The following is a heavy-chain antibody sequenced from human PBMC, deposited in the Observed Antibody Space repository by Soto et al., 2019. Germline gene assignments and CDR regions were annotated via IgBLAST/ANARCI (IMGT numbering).Heavy chain of an antibody. Sequence: EVQLVESGGGLIQPGGSLRLSCAASEFTVSSNYMNWVRQAPGKGLECVSTIYSGGSTYYADSVKGRFTISRDNSKNTLYLQMNTLMDEDTAVYYCAGRVGATNYGMDVWGQGTTVTVAS. CDR2: IYSGGST. CDR1: EFTVSSNY. V-gene: IGHV3-53*01. D-gene: IGHD1-26*01. J-gene: IGHJ6*02. CDR3: AGRVGATNYGMDV.